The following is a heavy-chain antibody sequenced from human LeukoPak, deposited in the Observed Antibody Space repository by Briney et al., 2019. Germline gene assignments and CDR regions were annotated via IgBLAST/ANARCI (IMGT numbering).Heavy chain of an antibody. CDR1: GGSISSGDYY. CDR2: IYYSGST. Sequence: PSEALSLTCTVSGGSISSGDYYWSWIRRPPGKGLEWIGYIYYSGSTYYNPSLKCRVTISVDTSKNQFSLKLSSVTAADTAVYYCARYYGSLNWFDPWGQGTLVTVSS. D-gene: IGHD3-10*01. J-gene: IGHJ5*02. V-gene: IGHV4-30-4*01. CDR3: ARYYGSLNWFDP.